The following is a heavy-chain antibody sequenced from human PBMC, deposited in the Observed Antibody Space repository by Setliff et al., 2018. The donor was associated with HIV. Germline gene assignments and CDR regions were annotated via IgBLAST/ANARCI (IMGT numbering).Heavy chain of an antibody. CDR1: GGTFSSYA. CDR3: ARDREYYYDNSGSPSFDY. J-gene: IGHJ4*02. V-gene: IGHV1-69*10. CDR2: IIPILGIA. Sequence: SVKVSCKASGGTFSSYAINWVRQAPGQGLEWMGGIIPILGIANYAQKFQGRVTITADKATSTAYMELSSLRSEDTAVYYCARDREYYYDNSGSPSFDYWGQGTLVTVSS. D-gene: IGHD3-22*01.